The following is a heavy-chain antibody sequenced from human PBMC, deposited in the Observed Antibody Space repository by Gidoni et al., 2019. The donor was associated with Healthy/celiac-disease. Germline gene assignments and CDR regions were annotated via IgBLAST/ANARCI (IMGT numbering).Heavy chain of an antibody. D-gene: IGHD3-10*01. Sequence: QVQLVQSGAEVKKPGASGKVSCKAAGYTFTSYYMHWGRQDPGQGLEWMGIINPSGGSTSYAQKFQGRVTMTRDTSTSTVYMELSSLRSEDTAVYYCARDFPLYVSGGFDYWGQGTLVTVSS. J-gene: IGHJ4*02. V-gene: IGHV1-46*01. CDR3: ARDFPLYVSGGFDY. CDR1: GYTFTSYY. CDR2: INPSGGST.